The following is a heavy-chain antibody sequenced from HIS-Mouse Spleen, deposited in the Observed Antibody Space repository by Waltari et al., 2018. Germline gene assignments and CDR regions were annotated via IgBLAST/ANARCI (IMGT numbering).Heavy chain of an antibody. Sequence: QVQLVQSGAEVKKPGSSVKVSCKASGGTFSSYAISWVRQAPGQGIEWMGRIIPIPGIANYAQKFQGRVTITADKPTSTAYMELSSLRSEDTAVYYCARDQMETGDPDYWGQGTLVTVSS. J-gene: IGHJ4*02. CDR2: IIPIPGIA. D-gene: IGHD7-27*01. CDR3: ARDQMETGDPDY. CDR1: GGTFSSYA. V-gene: IGHV1-69*04.